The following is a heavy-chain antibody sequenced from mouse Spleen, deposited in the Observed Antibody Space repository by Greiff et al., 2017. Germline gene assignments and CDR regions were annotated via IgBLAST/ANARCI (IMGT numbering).Heavy chain of an antibody. J-gene: IGHJ3*01. V-gene: IGHV1-26*01. CDR1: GYTFTDYY. CDR2: INPNNGGT. Sequence: EVQLQQSGPELVKPGASVKISCKASGYTFTDYYMNWVKQSHGKSLEWIGDINPNNGGTSYNQKFKGKATLTVDKSSSTAYMELRSLTSEDSAVYYCARSGGNYEGFGYWGQGTLVTVSA. D-gene: IGHD2-1*01. CDR3: ARSGGNYEGFGY.